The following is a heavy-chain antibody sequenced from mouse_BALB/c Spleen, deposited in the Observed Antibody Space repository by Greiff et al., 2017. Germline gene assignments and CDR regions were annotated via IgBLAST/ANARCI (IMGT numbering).Heavy chain of an antibody. CDR2: IDPYNGGT. D-gene: IGHD1-1*01. CDR1: GYSFTDYN. Sequence: EVKLMESGPELVKPGASVKVSCKASGYSFTDYNMYWVKQSHGKSLEWIGYIDPYNGGTSYNQKFKGKATLTVDKSSSTAFMHLNSLTSEDSAVYYCARGHYYGSSYLFAYWGQGTLVTVSA. J-gene: IGHJ3*01. CDR3: ARGHYYGSSYLFAY. V-gene: IGHV1S135*01.